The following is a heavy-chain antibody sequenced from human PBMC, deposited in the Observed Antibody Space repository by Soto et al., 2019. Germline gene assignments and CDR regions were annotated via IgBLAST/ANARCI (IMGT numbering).Heavy chain of an antibody. J-gene: IGHJ6*02. V-gene: IGHV3-30*03. Sequence: QVQLVESGGGVVQPGRSLRLSCAASGFTFSSYGMHWVRQAPGKGLEWVAVISYDGSNKYYADSVKGRFTISRDNSKNTLYLQMNSLRAEDTAVYYCARGSERLWFGALQWGYYYYYGMDVWGQGTTVTVSS. CDR2: ISYDGSNK. CDR1: GFTFSSYG. CDR3: ARGSERLWFGALQWGYYYYYGMDV. D-gene: IGHD3-10*01.